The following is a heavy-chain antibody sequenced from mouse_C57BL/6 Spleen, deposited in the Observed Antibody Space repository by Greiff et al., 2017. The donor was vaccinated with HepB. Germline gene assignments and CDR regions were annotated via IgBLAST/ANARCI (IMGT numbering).Heavy chain of an antibody. CDR1: VYTFTSYG. V-gene: IGHV1-81*01. CDR2: IYPRSGNT. Sequence: QVQLQQSGAELARPGASVKLSCKASVYTFTSYGISWVKQRTGQGLEWIGEIYPRSGNTYYNEKFKGKATLTADKSSSTAYMELRSLTSEDSAVYFCARRNPGGLFDYWGQGTTLTVSS. CDR3: ARRNPGGLFDY. J-gene: IGHJ2*01. D-gene: IGHD1-1*02.